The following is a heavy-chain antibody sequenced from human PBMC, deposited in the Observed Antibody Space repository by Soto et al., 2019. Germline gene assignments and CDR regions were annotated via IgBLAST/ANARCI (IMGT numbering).Heavy chain of an antibody. J-gene: IGHJ6*02. CDR1: GFTFDDYG. CDR2: INWNGGST. V-gene: IGHV3-20*04. Sequence: GGSLRLSCAASGFTFDDYGMSWVRQAPGKGLEWVSGINWNGGSTGYADSVKGRYTTTRDNAKNSLYLQMNSLRAEDTGLYYCARDGAVRGVIIVYPTDYYGMDGGGQGTTVTVSS. CDR3: ARDGAVRGVIIVYPTDYYGMDG. D-gene: IGHD3-10*01.